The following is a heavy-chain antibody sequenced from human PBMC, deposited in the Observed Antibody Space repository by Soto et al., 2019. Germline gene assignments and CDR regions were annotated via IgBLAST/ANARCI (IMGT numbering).Heavy chain of an antibody. CDR2: ISYAGNDN. J-gene: IGHJ3*01. V-gene: IGHV3-30-3*01. Sequence: QVQLVESGGGVVQPGRSLRLSCAASGFTLSSYVMHWVHQAPGKGLEWVARISYAGNDNYYADSVKGRFTISRDNSKKTLYLQMTSLRADDTAVYYCARDRQQWLEPAGGALPFWDQGTMVIVSS. CDR1: GFTLSSYV. CDR3: ARDRQQWLEPAGGALPF. D-gene: IGHD6-19*01.